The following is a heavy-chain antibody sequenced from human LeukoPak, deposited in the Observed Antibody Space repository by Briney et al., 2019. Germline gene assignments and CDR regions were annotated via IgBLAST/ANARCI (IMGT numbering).Heavy chain of an antibody. CDR2: IRDSGGST. D-gene: IGHD3-22*01. V-gene: IGHV3-23*01. Sequence: GGSLRLSCAASGFSFSSYAMSWVRQAPGKGLEWVSAIRDSGGSTYYADSVKGRFTISRDNSKNTLYLQMNSLRAEDTAVYYCAKLLYYYDGSGYNTPPFFDYWGQGTLVTVSS. J-gene: IGHJ4*02. CDR1: GFSFSSYA. CDR3: AKLLYYYDGSGYNTPPFFDY.